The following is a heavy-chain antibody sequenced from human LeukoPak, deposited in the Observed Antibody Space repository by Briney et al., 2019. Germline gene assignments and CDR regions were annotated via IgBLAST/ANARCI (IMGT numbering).Heavy chain of an antibody. J-gene: IGHJ4*02. V-gene: IGHV6-1*01. CDR3: GRAGHDWGPEY. CDR2: IYYRSKWYA. Sequence: SQTLSLTCAISGDSVSGNRATWNWLRQSPSRGLEWLGRIYYRSKWYADYAVSVKGRITITPDTSKNQFSLLLNSVTPEDTAVYFCGRAGHDWGPEYWGQGTLVTVSS. CDR1: GDSVSGNRAT. D-gene: IGHD3-9*01.